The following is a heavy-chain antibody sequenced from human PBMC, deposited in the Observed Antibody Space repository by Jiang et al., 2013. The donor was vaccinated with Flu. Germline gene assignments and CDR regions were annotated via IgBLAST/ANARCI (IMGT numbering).Heavy chain of an antibody. V-gene: IGHV4-61*01. Sequence: GPGLVKPSETLSLTCTVSGGSVSSGSYYWSWIRQPPGKGLEWIGYIYYSGSTNYNPSLKSRVTISVDTSKNQFSLKLSSVTAADTAVYYCARGFLDTAMAAYYFDYWGQGTLVTVSS. CDR1: GGSVSSGSYY. CDR2: IYYSGST. D-gene: IGHD5-18*01. CDR3: ARGFLDTAMAAYYFDY. J-gene: IGHJ4*02.